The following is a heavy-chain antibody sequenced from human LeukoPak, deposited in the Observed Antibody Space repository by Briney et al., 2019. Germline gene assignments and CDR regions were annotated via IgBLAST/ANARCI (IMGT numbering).Heavy chain of an antibody. D-gene: IGHD1-26*01. CDR1: GFTFSSYE. Sequence: GGSLRLSCAASGFTFSSYEMNWVRQAPGKGLEWVSYISSSGSTIYYADSVKGRFTISRDNAKKSLYLQMNSLRAEDTAVYFCARAYSGTYGLGYYYMDVWGKGTTVTVSS. J-gene: IGHJ6*03. V-gene: IGHV3-48*03. CDR2: ISSSGSTI. CDR3: ARAYSGTYGLGYYYMDV.